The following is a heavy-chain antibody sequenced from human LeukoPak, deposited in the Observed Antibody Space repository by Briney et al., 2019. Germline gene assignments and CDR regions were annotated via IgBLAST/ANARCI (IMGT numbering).Heavy chain of an antibody. V-gene: IGHV3-21*01. CDR1: GFTFSTYS. CDR3: ARGASSAPQTNYYFDY. Sequence: PGGSLRLSCAASGFTFSTYSMNWVRQAPGKGLEWVSSISSSSSYIYHADSVKGRFTISRDNAKISLYLQMNSLRAEDTAVYYCARGASSAPQTNYYFDYWGQGTLVTVSS. J-gene: IGHJ4*02. D-gene: IGHD6-19*01. CDR2: ISSSSSYI.